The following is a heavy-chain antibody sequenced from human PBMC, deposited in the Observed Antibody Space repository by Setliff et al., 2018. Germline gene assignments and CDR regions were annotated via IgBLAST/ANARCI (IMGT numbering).Heavy chain of an antibody. D-gene: IGHD6-13*01. CDR2: ISGYNGHT. CDR1: GYTFSRNY. CDR3: AIDLLRSSSWRTDVFDV. V-gene: IGHV1-18*01. Sequence: ASVKVSCQAYGYTFSRNYITWVRQAPGRGLEWMGWISGYNGHTGYAQKFRHKFTMTTDTSTSTAYMELRSLIFDDTAIYYCAIDLLRSSSWRTDVFDVWGQGTMVTVSS. J-gene: IGHJ3*01.